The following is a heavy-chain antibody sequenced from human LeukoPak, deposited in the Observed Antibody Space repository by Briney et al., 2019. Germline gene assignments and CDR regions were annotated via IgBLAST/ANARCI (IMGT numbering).Heavy chain of an antibody. CDR1: GFTFSSYA. J-gene: IGHJ4*02. CDR3: AKDPRGATDFDY. V-gene: IGHV3-23*01. CDR2: ISGSGGST. D-gene: IGHD2-15*01. Sequence: PGGSLRLSCAAPGFTFSSYAMSWVRQAPGKGLEWVSAISGSGGSTYYADSVKGRFTISRDNSKNTLYLQMNSLRAEDTAVYYCAKDPRGATDFDYWGQGTLVTVSS.